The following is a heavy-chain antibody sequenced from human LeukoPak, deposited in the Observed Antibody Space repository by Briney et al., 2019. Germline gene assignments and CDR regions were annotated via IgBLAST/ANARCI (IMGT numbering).Heavy chain of an antibody. D-gene: IGHD5-18*01. CDR1: GGTFSSYA. CDR3: ARDPDTAYFDY. J-gene: IGHJ4*02. Sequence: SVKVSCKASGGTFSSYAISWVRQAPGQGLEWMGRIIPILGIANYAQKFQGRVTITADKSTSTAYVELSSLRSEDTAMYYCARDPDTAYFDYWGQGTLVTVSS. CDR2: IIPILGIA. V-gene: IGHV1-69*04.